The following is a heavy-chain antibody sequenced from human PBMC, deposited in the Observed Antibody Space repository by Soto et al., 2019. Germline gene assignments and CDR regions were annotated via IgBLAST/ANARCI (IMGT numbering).Heavy chain of an antibody. CDR3: ARDAPRRYFDWLPPNYYYGMDV. V-gene: IGHV1-69*13. Sequence: VKVSCKASGGTFSSYAISWVRQAPGQGLEWMGGIIPIFGTANYAQKFQGRVTITADESTSTAYMELSSLRSEDTAVYYCARDAPRRYFDWLPPNYYYGMDVWGQGTTVTVSS. D-gene: IGHD3-9*01. CDR2: IIPIFGTA. CDR1: GGTFSSYA. J-gene: IGHJ6*02.